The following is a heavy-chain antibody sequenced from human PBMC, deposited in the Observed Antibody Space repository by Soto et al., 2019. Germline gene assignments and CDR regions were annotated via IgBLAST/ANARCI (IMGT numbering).Heavy chain of an antibody. Sequence: EVQLVESGGGLVKPGGSLRLSCAASGFTFSSYSMNWVRQAPGKGLEWVSSISSSSSYIYYADSVKGRFTISRDNAKNSLYLQMNSLRAEDTAVYYCARDLRSIYDYIWGSYRVIAHDYWGQGTLVTVSS. CDR3: ARDLRSIYDYIWGSYRVIAHDY. D-gene: IGHD3-16*02. CDR2: ISSSSSYI. V-gene: IGHV3-21*01. CDR1: GFTFSSYS. J-gene: IGHJ4*02.